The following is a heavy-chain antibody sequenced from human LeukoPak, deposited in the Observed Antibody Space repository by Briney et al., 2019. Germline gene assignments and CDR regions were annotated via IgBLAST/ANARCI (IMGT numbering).Heavy chain of an antibody. Sequence: ASVKGSCKASGGTFSSYAISWVRQAPGQGLEWMGRIIPILGIANYAQKFQGRVTITADKSTSTAYMELSSLRSEDTAVYYCARRGYCSSTSCYEIDYWGQGTLVTVSS. J-gene: IGHJ4*02. D-gene: IGHD2-2*01. CDR2: IIPILGIA. CDR1: GGTFSSYA. V-gene: IGHV1-69*04. CDR3: ARRGYCSSTSCYEIDY.